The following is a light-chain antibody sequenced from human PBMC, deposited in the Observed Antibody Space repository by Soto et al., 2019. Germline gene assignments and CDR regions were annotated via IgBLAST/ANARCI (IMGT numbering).Light chain of an antibody. Sequence: DIQMTQSPSTLSASVGDRVTITCRASQSISSWLAWYQQKPGKAPKLLIYDASSLESGVPSRFSGSGSGTEFTLTISSLQPDDFATYYCQQYNSYSPWTFGGGTQVDI. CDR2: DAS. CDR1: QSISSW. V-gene: IGKV1-5*01. CDR3: QQYNSYSPWT. J-gene: IGKJ4*02.